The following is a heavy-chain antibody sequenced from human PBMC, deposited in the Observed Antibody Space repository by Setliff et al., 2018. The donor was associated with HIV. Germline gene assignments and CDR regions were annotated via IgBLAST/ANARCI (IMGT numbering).Heavy chain of an antibody. D-gene: IGHD3-3*01. Sequence: PSETLSLTCGVFRVPFSGYFWSWIRQSPGRGLEWIGEINFSGTTNYNPSLKSRVTISIDTSKEWFSLNLTFVTAADTATYYCVRGGGEHYSLFSGYYTPWVDFWGQGTLVTVSS. V-gene: IGHV4-34*01. CDR2: INFSGTT. CDR1: RVPFSGYF. J-gene: IGHJ4*02. CDR3: VRGGGEHYSLFSGYYTPWVDF.